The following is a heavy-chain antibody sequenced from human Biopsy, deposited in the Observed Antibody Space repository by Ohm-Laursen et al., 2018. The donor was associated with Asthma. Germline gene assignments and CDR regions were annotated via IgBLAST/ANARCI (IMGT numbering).Heavy chain of an antibody. V-gene: IGHV1-2*06. CDR2: ISPNSGGT. J-gene: IGHJ5*02. Sequence: SVKVSCKASGYTFIGCHIHWMRQAPGQGLEWMGRISPNSGGTNYAQKFQGRVTMTRDTSISTAYMEVSRLRSDDTAVYYCARGQKSAGDRWFDPWGQGTLVTVSS. CDR1: GYTFIGCH. D-gene: IGHD6-13*01. CDR3: ARGQKSAGDRWFDP.